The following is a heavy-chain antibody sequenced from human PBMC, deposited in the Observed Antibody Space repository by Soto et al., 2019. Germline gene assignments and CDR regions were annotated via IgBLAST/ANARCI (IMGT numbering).Heavy chain of an antibody. Sequence: GGSLRLSCAASGFTFSSYAMSWVRQAPGKGLEWVSAISGSGGSTYYADSVKGRFTISRDNSKNTLYLQMNSLRAEDTAVYYCAKRHLHSSSWQYYFDYWGQGTRVTVSS. V-gene: IGHV3-23*01. CDR1: GFTFSSYA. CDR2: ISGSGGST. CDR3: AKRHLHSSSWQYYFDY. J-gene: IGHJ4*02. D-gene: IGHD6-13*01.